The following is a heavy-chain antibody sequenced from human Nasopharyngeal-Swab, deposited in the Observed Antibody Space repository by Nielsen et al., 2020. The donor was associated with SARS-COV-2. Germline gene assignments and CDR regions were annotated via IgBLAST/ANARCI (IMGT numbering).Heavy chain of an antibody. CDR3: ARGETALVYDAFDV. V-gene: IGHV4-59*01. CDR1: GASLRRYY. D-gene: IGHD5-18*01. Sequence: SETLSLTCTVSGASLRRYYWSWIRQSPGKGLECIGYVFDSGSPTYNPSLKGRVTTSVDKSKNQFSLKVTSVTAADTAVYYCARGETALVYDAFDVWGQGTLVTVFS. J-gene: IGHJ3*01. CDR2: VFDSGSP.